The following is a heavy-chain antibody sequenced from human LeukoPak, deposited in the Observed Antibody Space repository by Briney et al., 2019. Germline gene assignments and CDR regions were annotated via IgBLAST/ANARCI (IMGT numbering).Heavy chain of an antibody. CDR2: MNPNSGNT. CDR1: GYTFTSYD. D-gene: IGHD6-13*01. V-gene: IGHV1-8*01. CDR3: ARVRLTAAGSYYYYGMDV. Sequence: ASVKVSCEDSGYTFTSYDINWVRQATGQGLEWMGWMNPNSGNTGYAQKFQGRVTMTRNTSISTAYMELSSLRSEDTAVYYCARVRLTAAGSYYYYGMDVWGQGTTVTVSS. J-gene: IGHJ6*02.